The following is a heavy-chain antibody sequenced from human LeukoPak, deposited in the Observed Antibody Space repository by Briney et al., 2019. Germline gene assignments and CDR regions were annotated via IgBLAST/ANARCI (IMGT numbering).Heavy chain of an antibody. J-gene: IGHJ2*01. Sequence: PSETLSLTCAVSGGSFSGYYWSWIRQPPGKGLEWIGEINHSGSTNYNPSLKSRVTISVDTSKNQFSLKLSSVTAADTAVYYCARLRLSGDYWYFDLWGRGTLVTVSS. V-gene: IGHV4-34*01. CDR2: INHSGST. D-gene: IGHD1-26*01. CDR3: ARLRLSGDYWYFDL. CDR1: GGSFSGYY.